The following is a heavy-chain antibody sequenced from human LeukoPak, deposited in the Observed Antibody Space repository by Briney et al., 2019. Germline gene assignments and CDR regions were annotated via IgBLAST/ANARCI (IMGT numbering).Heavy chain of an antibody. J-gene: IGHJ4*02. D-gene: IGHD5-18*01. CDR2: IDPNSDNI. Sequence: ASVKVSFKASGYTFTGCFIHYVRQAPGQGLELMGWIDPNSDNIRYSETFKDRVTMTRETSTNTAYMELSWLRSDDTAVYYCARSAYNYGYVYFDHWGQGTLVIVSS. V-gene: IGHV1-2*02. CDR1: GYTFTGCF. CDR3: ARSAYNYGYVYFDH.